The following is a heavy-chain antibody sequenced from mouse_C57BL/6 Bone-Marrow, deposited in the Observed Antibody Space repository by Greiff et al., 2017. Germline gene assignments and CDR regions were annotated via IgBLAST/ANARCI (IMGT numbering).Heavy chain of an antibody. Sequence: VQLQESGPGLVQPSQSLSITCTVSGFSLTSYGVHWVRQSPGKGLEWLGVIWSGGSTDYNAAFISRLSISKDNSKSQVFCKMNSLQADDTAIYYCARGDSSGSWFAYWGQGTLVTVSA. CDR2: IWSGGST. D-gene: IGHD3-2*02. J-gene: IGHJ3*01. CDR3: ARGDSSGSWFAY. V-gene: IGHV2-2*01. CDR1: GFSLTSYG.